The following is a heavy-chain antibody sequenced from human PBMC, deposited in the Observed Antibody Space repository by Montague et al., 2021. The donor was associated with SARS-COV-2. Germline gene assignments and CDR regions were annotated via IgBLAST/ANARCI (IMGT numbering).Heavy chain of an antibody. CDR2: IDWDGDK. Sequence: PALVKPTQTLTLTCTFSGFSLSTSGMCMTWIRQPPGKALEWLARIDWDGDKYYNTSLKSRLTISKDTSKNLVVLTMTNMDPVDTATYYCARGPADTCYYNGRHVWGRGTTVAVSS. J-gene: IGHJ6*02. CDR1: GFSLSTSGMC. V-gene: IGHV2-70*11. D-gene: IGHD2-8*01. CDR3: ARGPADTCYYNGRHV.